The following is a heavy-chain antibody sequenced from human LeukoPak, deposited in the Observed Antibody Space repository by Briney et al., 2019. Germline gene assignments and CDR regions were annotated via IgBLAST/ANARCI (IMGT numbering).Heavy chain of an antibody. D-gene: IGHD2-2*01. CDR1: GFTFSSYG. Sequence: GGSLRLSCAASGFTFSSYGMHWVRQAPGKGLEWVAVIWYDGSNKYYADSVKGRFTISRDNSKNTLYLQMNSLRAEDTAVYYCAGENCSSTSCYFDYWGQGTLVTVSS. CDR2: IWYDGSNK. CDR3: AGENCSSTSCYFDY. J-gene: IGHJ4*02. V-gene: IGHV3-33*01.